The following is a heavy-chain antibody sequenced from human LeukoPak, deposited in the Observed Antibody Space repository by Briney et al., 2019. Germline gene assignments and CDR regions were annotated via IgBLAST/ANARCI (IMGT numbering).Heavy chain of an antibody. CDR2: ISYDGSKT. Sequence: GESLRLSCAASGFNFNSYAVHWVRQAPGKGLEWVAFISYDGSKTYHADSVKGRFTISRDTSKTTLYLQMNSLRAEDTAVYYCATELRILSWGVDAFDIWGQGTMVTVCS. J-gene: IGHJ3*02. CDR3: ATELRILSWGVDAFDI. D-gene: IGHD3-10*01. V-gene: IGHV3-30*04. CDR1: GFNFNSYA.